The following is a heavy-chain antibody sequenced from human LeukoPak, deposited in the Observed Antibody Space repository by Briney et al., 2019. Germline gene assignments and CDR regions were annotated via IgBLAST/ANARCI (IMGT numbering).Heavy chain of an antibody. CDR1: GYTFTSYY. CDR3: ARDSDYGDYVGYFQH. V-gene: IGHV1-46*01. CDR2: INPSGGST. Sequence: ASVKVSCKASGYTFTSYYMHWVRQAPGQGLEWMGLINPSGGSTSYAQKFQGRVTMTRDTSTSTVYMELSSLRSEDTAVYYCARDSDYGDYVGYFQHWGQGTLVTVSS. J-gene: IGHJ1*01. D-gene: IGHD4-17*01.